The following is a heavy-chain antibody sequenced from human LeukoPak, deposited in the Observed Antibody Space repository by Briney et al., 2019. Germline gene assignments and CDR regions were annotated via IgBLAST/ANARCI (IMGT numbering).Heavy chain of an antibody. CDR3: AREGDSNSVGWFDP. CDR2: IYHSGST. CDR1: GYSLSRGYY. J-gene: IGHJ5*02. D-gene: IGHD6-13*01. V-gene: IGHV4-38-2*02. Sequence: SETLSLTCSVAGYSLSRGYYWSWIRQPPGKGLEWIGRIYHSGSTYYNPSLKSRVTISVDTPKNQFSLKLSSVTAADTAVYYCAREGDSNSVGWFDPWGQGTLVTVSS.